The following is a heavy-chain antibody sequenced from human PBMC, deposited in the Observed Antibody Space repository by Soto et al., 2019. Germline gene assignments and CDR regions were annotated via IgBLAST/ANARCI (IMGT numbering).Heavy chain of an antibody. J-gene: IGHJ4*02. CDR2: ISGSGDST. CDR1: GFTFSSDA. Sequence: EVQLLESGGGLVQPGGSLRLSCAASGFTFSSDAMSWVRQAPGKGLEWVSVISGSGDSTYYADSVKGRFTISRDNSKNTLYLQMSSLRAEDTAVYYCARRGSGSNYAYWGQGTLVTVSS. D-gene: IGHD1-26*01. V-gene: IGHV3-23*01. CDR3: ARRGSGSNYAY.